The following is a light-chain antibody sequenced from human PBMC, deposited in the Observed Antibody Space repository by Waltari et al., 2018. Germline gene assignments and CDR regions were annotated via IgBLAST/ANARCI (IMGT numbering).Light chain of an antibody. CDR3: AAWDDSLSGRV. Sequence: QSVLTQPPSASGTPGQRATIPCSGSRPIIGNNYQIWYQPPPGTAPKLLIYRNNQRPSGVPDRFSGSKSGTSASLAISGLRSEDEADYYCAAWDDSLSGRVFGGGTKVTVL. J-gene: IGLJ3*02. V-gene: IGLV1-47*01. CDR2: RNN. CDR1: RPIIGNNY.